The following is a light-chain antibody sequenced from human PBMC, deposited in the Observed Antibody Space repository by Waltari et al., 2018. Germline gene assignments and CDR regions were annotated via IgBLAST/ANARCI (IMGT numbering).Light chain of an antibody. V-gene: IGKV3-20*01. CDR2: DAS. Sequence: EIMLTQSPGTLSLSPGERATLSCRASQSISRPLAWYQQKPGQAPRLLIYDASTRATGIPDRFSGSGSGTDFSLTISRLGPEDAAVYYCQQYVSLPATFGQGTKVEIK. J-gene: IGKJ1*01. CDR3: QQYVSLPAT. CDR1: QSISRP.